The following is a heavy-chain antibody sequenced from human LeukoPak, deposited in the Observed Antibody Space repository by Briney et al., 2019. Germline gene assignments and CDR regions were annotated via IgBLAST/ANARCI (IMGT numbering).Heavy chain of an antibody. CDR3: ATDGVWSRYRYYYYGMDV. J-gene: IGHJ6*02. D-gene: IGHD3-16*01. CDR2: FDPEDGET. V-gene: IGHV1-24*01. Sequence: ASVKVSCKVSGYTLTELSMHWVRQAPGKGLEWMGGFDPEDGETIYAQKFQGRVTMTEDTSTDTAYMELSSLRSEDTAVYYCATDGVWSRYRYYYYGMDVWGQGTTVTVSS. CDR1: GYTLTELS.